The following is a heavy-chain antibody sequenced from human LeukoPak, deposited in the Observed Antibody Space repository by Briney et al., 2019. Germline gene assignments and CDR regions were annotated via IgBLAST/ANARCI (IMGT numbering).Heavy chain of an antibody. CDR1: GGTFSSYA. CDR3: ATSSWIVGAFDAFDI. D-gene: IGHD1-26*01. CDR2: IIPIFGTA. V-gene: IGHV1-69*13. Sequence: ASVKVSCKASGGTFSSYAISWVRQAPGQGLEWMGGIIPIFGTANYAQKFQGRVTITADESTSTAYMELSSLRSEDTAVYYCATSSWIVGAFDAFDIWGQGTMVTVSS. J-gene: IGHJ3*02.